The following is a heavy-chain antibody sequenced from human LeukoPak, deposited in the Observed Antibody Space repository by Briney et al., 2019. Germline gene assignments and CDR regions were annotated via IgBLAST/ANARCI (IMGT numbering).Heavy chain of an antibody. CDR2: IRYDGSYK. Sequence: GGSLRLSCVASGFTFSSYGMHWVRQAPGKGLEWVAFIRYDGSYKYYADSVKGRFTISRDNAKNSLYLQMNSLRAEDTAVYYCARRGAAVAGPFDYWGQGTLVTVSS. V-gene: IGHV3-30*02. CDR1: GFTFSSYG. D-gene: IGHD6-19*01. J-gene: IGHJ4*02. CDR3: ARRGAAVAGPFDY.